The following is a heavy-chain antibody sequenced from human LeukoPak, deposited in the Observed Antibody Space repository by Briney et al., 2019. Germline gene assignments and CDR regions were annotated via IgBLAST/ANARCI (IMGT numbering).Heavy chain of an antibody. CDR2: IYYSGST. Sequence: SETLSLTCTVSNGSISSYYWSWIRQPPGKGLDWIGYIYYSGSTNYNPSLRSRVTISVDTSKNQFSLNLRSVTAAATAVYFCARAQYYYDSSGYADYWGQGTLVTVSS. V-gene: IGHV4-59*01. J-gene: IGHJ4*02. CDR1: NGSISSYY. D-gene: IGHD3-22*01. CDR3: ARAQYYYDSSGYADY.